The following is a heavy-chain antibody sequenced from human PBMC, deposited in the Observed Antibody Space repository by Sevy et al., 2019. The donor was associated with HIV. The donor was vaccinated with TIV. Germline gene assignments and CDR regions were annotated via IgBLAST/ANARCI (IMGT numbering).Heavy chain of an antibody. CDR3: AREGCTRPHDY. D-gene: IGHD2-8*01. V-gene: IGHV3-23*01. CDR2: LSFGCGKI. CDR1: GFAFYDYS. Sequence: GGCLRLSCAASGFAFYDYSMSWIRQAPGKGLEWVATLSFGCGKINYADSVKGRFTISRDNSKNSFYLQMDILRVEDTALYYCAREGCTRPHDYWGQGTRVTVSS. J-gene: IGHJ4*02.